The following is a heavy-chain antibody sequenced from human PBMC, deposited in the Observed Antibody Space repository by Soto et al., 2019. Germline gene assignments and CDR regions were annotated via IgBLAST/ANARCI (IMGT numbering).Heavy chain of an antibody. V-gene: IGHV1-18*01. J-gene: IGHJ6*02. CDR1: GYTFTRYG. CDR2: INTYNGNT. D-gene: IGHD3-16*01. CDR3: AMVDVYVTPSPQDV. Sequence: QVQLVQSGAEVKNPGASVKVSCKASGYTFTRYGIGWARQAPGQGLEWMGWINTYNGNTNYAQNVQGRVTLTTDTSPSTAYMELRSLRSNDTTTYYIAMVDVYVTPSPQDVWGQGTTVIVSS.